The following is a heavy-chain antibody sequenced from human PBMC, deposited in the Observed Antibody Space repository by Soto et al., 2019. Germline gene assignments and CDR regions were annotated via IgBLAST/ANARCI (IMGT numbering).Heavy chain of an antibody. J-gene: IGHJ5*02. CDR3: AREGPATIAADLSWFDP. Sequence: QVQLQESGPGLVKPSGTLSLTCAVSGGSINSSNWWTWVRQPPGKGLEWIGNIYHSWNTNYNPSLKSRLSMAVDKSKNQFSLRLSSVTAADTAIYYCAREGPATIAADLSWFDPWGQGTLVTVSS. D-gene: IGHD6-13*01. CDR1: GGSINSSNW. V-gene: IGHV4-4*02. CDR2: IYHSWNT.